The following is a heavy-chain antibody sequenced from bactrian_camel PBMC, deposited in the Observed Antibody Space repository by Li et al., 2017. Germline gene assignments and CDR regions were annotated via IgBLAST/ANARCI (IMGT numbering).Heavy chain of an antibody. Sequence: VQLVESGGGLVQPGGSLRLSCSVSGFAFPDHTMAWVRRAPGKGLEWVSAIHWDGSITTYADSVKGRFTISRDNAKNTVYSQLNSLKTEDTAMYYCTSAGFFTTMPAGSEWGQGTQVTVS. V-gene: IGHV3-1*01. J-gene: IGHJ4*01. CDR3: TSAGFFTTMPAGSE. CDR2: IHWDGSIT. D-gene: IGHD1*01. CDR1: GFAFPDHT.